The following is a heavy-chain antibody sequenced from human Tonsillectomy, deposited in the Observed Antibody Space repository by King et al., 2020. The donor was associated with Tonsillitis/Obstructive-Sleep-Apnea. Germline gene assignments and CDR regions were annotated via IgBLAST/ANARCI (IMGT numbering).Heavy chain of an antibody. CDR3: ARHAPDMDNYYYYMDV. D-gene: IGHD3-9*01. Sequence: QLQESGPGLVKPSETLYLSCTVSGGSISSSRYYWGWIRQPPGKGLEWIGTIYYNGDTYYNPSLKSRVTVSIDTSENQFSLKLTSVTAADTAVYYCARHAPDMDNYYYYMDVWGIGTTVTVSS. J-gene: IGHJ6*03. CDR1: GGSISSSRYY. V-gene: IGHV4-39*01. CDR2: IYYNGDT.